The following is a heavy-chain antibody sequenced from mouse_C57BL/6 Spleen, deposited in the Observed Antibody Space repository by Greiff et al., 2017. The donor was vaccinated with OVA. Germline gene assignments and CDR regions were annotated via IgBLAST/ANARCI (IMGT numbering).Heavy chain of an antibody. CDR1: GFTFSDYY. Sequence: EVNVVESEGGLVQPGSSMKLSCTASGFTFSDYYMAWVRQVPEKGLEWVANINYDGSSTYYLDSLKSRFIISRDNAKNILYLQMSSLKSEDTATYYCARDSTGAMDYWGQGTSVTVSS. CDR3: ARDSTGAMDY. V-gene: IGHV5-16*01. CDR2: INYDGSST. J-gene: IGHJ4*01. D-gene: IGHD1-1*01.